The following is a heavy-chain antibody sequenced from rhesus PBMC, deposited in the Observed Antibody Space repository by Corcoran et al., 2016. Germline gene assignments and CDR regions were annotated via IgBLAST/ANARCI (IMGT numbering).Heavy chain of an antibody. D-gene: IGHD1-20*01. Sequence: QVHLQESGPGLVKPSETLSLTCVAYVGATNIDFWSWIRTAPGKGLEWIGRTYGRRGRASYNPSLTNRVSISTDTTKNKVYLNLCSVTAADSAVYHCDRDVKNWNNGIDHWGQGVLVTVSS. CDR1: VGATNIDF. J-gene: IGHJ4*01. CDR3: DRDVKNWNNGIDH. CDR2: TYGRRGRA. V-gene: IGHV4-147*01.